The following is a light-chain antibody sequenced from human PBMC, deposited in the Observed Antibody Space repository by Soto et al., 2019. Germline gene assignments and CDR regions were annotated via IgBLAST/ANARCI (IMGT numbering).Light chain of an antibody. V-gene: IGKV1-5*03. Sequence: DIQMTQSPSTLSASVGDRVTITCRASQSVSTWLAWYQQKPGKVPKLLIYKAYSLESGVPTWFSGSGSETELTLTISSLPPGDFATYYCQQYSSNPLTFGGGTKVEIK. CDR3: QQYSSNPLT. CDR2: KAY. CDR1: QSVSTW. J-gene: IGKJ4*01.